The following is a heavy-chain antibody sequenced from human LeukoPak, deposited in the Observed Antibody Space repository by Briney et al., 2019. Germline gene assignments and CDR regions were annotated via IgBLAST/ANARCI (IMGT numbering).Heavy chain of an antibody. D-gene: IGHD2-2*01. CDR3: AGPRAYCSSTSCYLYYYYGMDV. CDR2: IIPIFGTA. J-gene: IGHJ6*04. Sequence: ASVKVSCKASGGTFSSYAISWVRQAPGQGLEWMGGIIPIFGTANYAQKFQGRVTITADESTSTAYMELSSLRSEDTAVYYCAGPRAYCSSTSCYLYYYYGMDVWGKGTTVTVSS. V-gene: IGHV1-69*13. CDR1: GGTFSSYA.